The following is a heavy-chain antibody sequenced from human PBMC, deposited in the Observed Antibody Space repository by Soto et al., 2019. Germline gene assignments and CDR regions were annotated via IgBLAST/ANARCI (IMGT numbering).Heavy chain of an antibody. D-gene: IGHD4-17*01. J-gene: IGHJ6*03. CDR1: GFTVSSNY. CDR3: ARTAGGPYGDYGIAYYYYMDV. CDR2: IYSGGSK. V-gene: IGHV3-53*04. Sequence: GGSLRLSCAASGFTVSSNYMSWVRQAPGKGLEWVSVIYSGGSKYYSDSVKGRFTNSRHKSKNTLYLQMNSLRAEDTAVYYCARTAGGPYGDYGIAYYYYMDVWGKGTTVTVSS.